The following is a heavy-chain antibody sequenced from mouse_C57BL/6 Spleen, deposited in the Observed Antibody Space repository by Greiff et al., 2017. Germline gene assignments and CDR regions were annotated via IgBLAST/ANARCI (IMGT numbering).Heavy chain of an antibody. J-gene: IGHJ3*01. CDR1: GFTFSDYG. V-gene: IGHV5-17*01. D-gene: IGHD2-2*01. CDR2: ISSGSSTI. Sequence: DVMLVESGGGLVKPGGSLKLSCAASGFTFSDYGMHWVRQAPEKGLEWVAYISSGSSTIYYADTVKGRFTISRDNAKNTLCLQMTSLRSEDTAMYDCARNGYFAYWGQGTLVTVSA. CDR3: ARNGYFAY.